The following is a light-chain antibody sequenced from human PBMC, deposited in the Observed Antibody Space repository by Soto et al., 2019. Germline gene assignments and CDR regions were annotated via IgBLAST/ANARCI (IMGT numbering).Light chain of an antibody. Sequence: QSALTQSASVSGSPGQSITISCTGTTSDVGGYNYVSWYQHHPDKAPKLMIYEVSNRPSGVSNRFSGSKSGNTASLTISGLQTADEADYYCSSYTSGSTLVFGTGTKVTVL. J-gene: IGLJ1*01. CDR2: EVS. CDR1: TSDVGGYNY. CDR3: SSYTSGSTLV. V-gene: IGLV2-14*01.